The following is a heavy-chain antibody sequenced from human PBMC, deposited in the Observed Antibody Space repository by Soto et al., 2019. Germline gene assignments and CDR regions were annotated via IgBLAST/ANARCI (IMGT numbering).Heavy chain of an antibody. V-gene: IGHV3-30*18. D-gene: IGHD3-3*01. J-gene: IGHJ4*02. Sequence: QVQLVESGGGVVQPGRSLRLSCAASGFTFSSYGMHWVRQAPGKGLEWVAVISYDGSNKYYADSVKGRFTISRDNSKNTLYLQMNSLRAEDTAVYYCAKVGPVLRFLEWSLTFDYWGQGTLVTVSS. CDR2: ISYDGSNK. CDR3: AKVGPVLRFLEWSLTFDY. CDR1: GFTFSSYG.